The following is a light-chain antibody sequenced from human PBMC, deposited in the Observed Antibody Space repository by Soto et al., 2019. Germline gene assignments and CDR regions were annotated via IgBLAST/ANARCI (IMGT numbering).Light chain of an antibody. CDR1: SSNLGAPYD. CDR2: GNN. J-gene: IGLJ1*01. V-gene: IGLV1-40*01. Sequence: QSALTQPPSVSGAPGQTVIISCSGSSSNLGAPYDVNWFRQLPGTVPRLLIYGNNNRPSGVPDRFSGSMSGTSASLAITGLQAEDEADYYCQSYDSSLSGYVFGTGTKATVL. CDR3: QSYDSSLSGYV.